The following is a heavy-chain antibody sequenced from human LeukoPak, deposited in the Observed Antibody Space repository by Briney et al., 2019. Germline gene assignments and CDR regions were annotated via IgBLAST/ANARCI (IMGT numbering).Heavy chain of an antibody. CDR1: GGTFSSYA. Sequence: SVKVSCKASGGTFSSYAISWVRQAPGQGLEWMGRIIPILGIANYAQKFQGRVTITADKPTSTAYMELSSLRSEDTAVYYCARDPSDCSSTSCYDNWFDPWGQGTLVTVSS. V-gene: IGHV1-69*04. CDR2: IIPILGIA. D-gene: IGHD2-2*01. J-gene: IGHJ5*02. CDR3: ARDPSDCSSTSCYDNWFDP.